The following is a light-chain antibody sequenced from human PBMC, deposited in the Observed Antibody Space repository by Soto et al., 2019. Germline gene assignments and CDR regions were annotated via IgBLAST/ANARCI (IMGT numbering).Light chain of an antibody. CDR1: QTVSSSY. Sequence: EIVLTQSPGTLSLSPGERATLSCRASQTVSSSYLVWYQQKPGQALRLLIYGASSRATGIPDRFSGSGSGTDFALTISRLEPKDFAVYYCQQYSALPSTFGQGTKLEI. J-gene: IGKJ2*01. CDR2: GAS. CDR3: QQYSALPST. V-gene: IGKV3-20*01.